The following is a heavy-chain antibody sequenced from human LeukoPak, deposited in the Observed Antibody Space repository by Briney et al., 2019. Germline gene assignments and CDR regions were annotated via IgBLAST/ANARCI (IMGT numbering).Heavy chain of an antibody. J-gene: IGHJ4*02. CDR3: ARDRGDIVVVVAATLFDY. D-gene: IGHD2-15*01. Sequence: SETLSLTCTVSGYSISSGYYWGWIRQPPGKGLEWIGSIYHSGSTYYNPSLKSRVTISVDTSKNQFSLKLSSVTAADTAVYYCARDRGDIVVVVAATLFDYWGQGTLVTVSS. V-gene: IGHV4-38-2*02. CDR1: GYSISSGYY. CDR2: IYHSGST.